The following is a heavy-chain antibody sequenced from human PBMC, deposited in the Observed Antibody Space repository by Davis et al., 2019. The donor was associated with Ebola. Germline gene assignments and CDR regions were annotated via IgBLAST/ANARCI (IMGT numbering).Heavy chain of an antibody. J-gene: IGHJ3*02. CDR2: INHSGST. Sequence: ESLKISCTASGFTFSNAWMSWVRQPPGKGLEWIGEINHSGSTNYNPSLKSRVTISVDTSKNQFSLKLSSVTAADTAVYYCARLRLHKDAFDIWGQGTMVTVSS. V-gene: IGHV4-34*01. CDR1: GFTFSNAW. CDR3: ARLRLHKDAFDI. D-gene: IGHD5/OR15-5a*01.